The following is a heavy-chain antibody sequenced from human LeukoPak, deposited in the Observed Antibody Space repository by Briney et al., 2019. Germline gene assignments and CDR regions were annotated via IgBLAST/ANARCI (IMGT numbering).Heavy chain of an antibody. CDR1: GGSFSGYY. Sequence: SETLSLTCAVYGGSFSGYYWTWIRQPPGKGLEWIGEIKYSGSTNHNPSLKSRVSISVDTSKNQFSLKLSSVTAADTAMYYCARDWGTWHAFDLWGQGTMVTVSS. V-gene: IGHV4-34*01. D-gene: IGHD3-16*01. J-gene: IGHJ3*01. CDR2: IKYSGST. CDR3: ARDWGTWHAFDL.